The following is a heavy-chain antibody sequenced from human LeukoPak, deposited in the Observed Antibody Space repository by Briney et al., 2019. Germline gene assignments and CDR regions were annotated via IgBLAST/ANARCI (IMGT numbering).Heavy chain of an antibody. CDR3: ARQGGALWYYYDSSGYPFDY. CDR2: IYTSGST. J-gene: IGHJ4*02. D-gene: IGHD3-22*01. V-gene: IGHV4-61*02. Sequence: SETLSLTCTVSGGSISSGSYYWSWIRQPAGKGLEWIGRIYTSGSTNYNPSLKSRVTISVDTSKNQFSLKLSSVTAADTAVYYCARQGGALWYYYDSSGYPFDYWGQGTLVTVSS. CDR1: GGSISSGSYY.